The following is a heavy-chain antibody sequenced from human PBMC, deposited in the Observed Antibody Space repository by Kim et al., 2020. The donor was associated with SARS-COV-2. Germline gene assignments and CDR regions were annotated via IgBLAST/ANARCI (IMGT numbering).Heavy chain of an antibody. D-gene: IGHD6-19*01. J-gene: IGHJ5*02. CDR2: MNPNSGNT. V-gene: IGHV1-8*01. CDR3: ARSKGPEQWLATGFWFDP. Sequence: ASVKVSCKASGYTFTSYDINWVRQATGQGLEWMGWMNPNSGNTGYAQKFQGRVTMTRNTSISTAYMELSSLRSEDTAVYYCARSKGPEQWLATGFWFDPWGQGTLVTVSS. CDR1: GYTFTSYD.